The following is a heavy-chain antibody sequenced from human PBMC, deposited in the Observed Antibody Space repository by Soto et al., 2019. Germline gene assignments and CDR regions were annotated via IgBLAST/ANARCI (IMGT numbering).Heavy chain of an antibody. Sequence: QVQLVQSGAEVKKPGASVKVSCKASGYSFTDYYLHWVRQAPGQGLEWMGWITPKYGGTHYAQKFQDRVTMTRDTSISTAYMEVGRLKSDDTAVYYCATWVDKDTIEGFDYWGHGTLVTVSS. CDR1: GYSFTDYY. J-gene: IGHJ4*01. CDR3: ATWVDKDTIEGFDY. D-gene: IGHD5-12*01. V-gene: IGHV1-2*02. CDR2: ITPKYGGT.